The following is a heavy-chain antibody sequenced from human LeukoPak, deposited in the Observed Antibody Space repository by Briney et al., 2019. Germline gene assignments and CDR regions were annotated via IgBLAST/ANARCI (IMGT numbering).Heavy chain of an antibody. J-gene: IGHJ4*02. CDR2: ISGSGGST. CDR1: GFTFSSYA. V-gene: IGHV3-23*01. D-gene: IGHD3-22*01. CDR3: AKVSSSGYSYYFDY. Sequence: GGSQRLSCAASGFTFSSYAMSWVRQAPGKGLEWVSAISGSGGSTYYADSVKGRFTISRDNSKNTLYLQMNSLRAEDTAVYYCAKVSSSGYSYYFDYWGQGTLVTVSS.